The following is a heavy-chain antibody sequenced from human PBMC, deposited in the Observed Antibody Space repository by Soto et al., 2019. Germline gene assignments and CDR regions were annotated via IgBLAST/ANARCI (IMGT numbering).Heavy chain of an antibody. J-gene: IGHJ6*02. Sequence: GGSLRLSCAASGFTFSSYGMHWGRQAPGKGLEWVAVIWYDGSNKYYADSVKGRFTISRDNSKNTLYLQMNSLRAEDTAVYYCASNGQYDFWSGYYTHYYGMDVWGQGTTVTVYS. CDR3: ASNGQYDFWSGYYTHYYGMDV. D-gene: IGHD3-3*01. CDR1: GFTFSSYG. CDR2: IWYDGSNK. V-gene: IGHV3-33*01.